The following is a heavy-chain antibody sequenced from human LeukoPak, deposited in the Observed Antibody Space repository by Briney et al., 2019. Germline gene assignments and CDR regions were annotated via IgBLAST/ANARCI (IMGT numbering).Heavy chain of an antibody. J-gene: IGHJ4*02. CDR3: AKDMYSGSYYVLSDY. V-gene: IGHV3-23*01. D-gene: IGHD1-26*01. CDR2: ISGSGGST. CDR1: GFTFSSYA. Sequence: GGSLRLSCAASGFTFSSYAMSWVRQAPGKGLEWVSAISGSGGSTYYADSVKGRFTISRDNSRNTLYLQMNSLRAEDTAVYYCAKDMYSGSYYVLSDYWGQGTLVTVSS.